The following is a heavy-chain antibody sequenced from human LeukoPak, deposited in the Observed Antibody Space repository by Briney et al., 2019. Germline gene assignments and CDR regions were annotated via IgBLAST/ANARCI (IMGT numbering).Heavy chain of an antibody. J-gene: IGHJ3*02. CDR2: FYYSGGS. V-gene: IGHV4-59*12. CDR1: GGSISSYY. D-gene: IGHD2-15*01. Sequence: SETLSLTCTVSGGSISSYYWSWIRQPPGKGLEWIGYFYYSGGSNSNPSLKSRVTISGDTSKNQFSLKLNSVTAADTAVYYCARGVVASTAGAFDIWGQGTMVTVSS. CDR3: ARGVVASTAGAFDI.